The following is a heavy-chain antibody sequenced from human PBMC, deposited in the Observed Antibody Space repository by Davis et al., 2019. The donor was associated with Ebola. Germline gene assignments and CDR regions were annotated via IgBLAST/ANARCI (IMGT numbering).Heavy chain of an antibody. CDR1: GFSFSSYW. Sequence: GESLKISCAASGFSFSSYWMSWVRQAPGKGLEWVANIKQDGSEKYYVDSVKGRFTISRDNAKKSLYLQMNSLRVEDTAVYYCACYNSGWGQGTLVTVSS. V-gene: IGHV3-7*01. CDR2: IKQDGSEK. D-gene: IGHD6-19*01. CDR3: ACYNSG. J-gene: IGHJ4*02.